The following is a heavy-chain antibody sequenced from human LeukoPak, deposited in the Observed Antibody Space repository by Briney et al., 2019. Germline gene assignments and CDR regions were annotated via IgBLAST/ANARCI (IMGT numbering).Heavy chain of an antibody. Sequence: PGGSLGLSCAASGFTFSSYAMSWVRQAPGKGLEWVSAISGSGGSTYYADSVKGRFTISRDNSKNTLYLQMNSLRAEDTAVYYCAKDGNDYGSGSYYLRDYYYGMDVWGEGTTVTVSS. CDR1: GFTFSSYA. V-gene: IGHV3-23*01. J-gene: IGHJ6*04. D-gene: IGHD3-10*01. CDR3: AKDGNDYGSGSYYLRDYYYGMDV. CDR2: ISGSGGST.